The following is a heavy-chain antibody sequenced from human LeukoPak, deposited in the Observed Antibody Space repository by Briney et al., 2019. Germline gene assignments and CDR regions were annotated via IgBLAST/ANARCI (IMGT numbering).Heavy chain of an antibody. D-gene: IGHD3-3*01. CDR2: ISGSGGST. Sequence: PGGSLRLSCAASGFTFSSYAMSWVRQAPGKGLEWVSAISGSGGSTYYADSVKGRFTISRDNSKNTLYLQMNSLRAEDTAVYYCAHSLREGRVWSGYSVGTGNYYGMDVWGQGTTVTVSS. V-gene: IGHV3-23*01. J-gene: IGHJ6*02. CDR3: AHSLREGRVWSGYSVGTGNYYGMDV. CDR1: GFTFSSYA.